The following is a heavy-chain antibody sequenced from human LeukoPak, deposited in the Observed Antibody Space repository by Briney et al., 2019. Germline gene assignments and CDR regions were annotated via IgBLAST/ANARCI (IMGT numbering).Heavy chain of an antibody. CDR1: GFTFSSYG. CDR2: IWYDGSNK. CDR3: ARAGGYCSSTSCPYYYYYGMDA. V-gene: IGHV3-33*01. D-gene: IGHD2-2*01. Sequence: GGSLRLSCAASGFTFSSYGMHWVRQAPGKGLEWVAVIWYDGSNKYYADSVKGRFTISRDNSKNTLYLQMNSLRAEDTAVYYCARAGGYCSSTSCPYYYYYGMDAWGQGTTVTVSS. J-gene: IGHJ6*02.